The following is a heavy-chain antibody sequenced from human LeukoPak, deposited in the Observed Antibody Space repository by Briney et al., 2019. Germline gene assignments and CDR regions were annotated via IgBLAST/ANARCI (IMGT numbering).Heavy chain of an antibody. J-gene: IGHJ3*02. CDR2: IKHDGTEK. V-gene: IGHV3-7*01. Sequence: GGSLRLSCAVSGLTFSKYWMSWVRQAPGKGLEWVANIKHDGTEKSYVDSVKGRFTISRDNVKNSLYLQMNSLRAEDTAVYYCAHDAFDIWGQGTMVTVSS. CDR3: AHDAFDI. CDR1: GLTFSKYW.